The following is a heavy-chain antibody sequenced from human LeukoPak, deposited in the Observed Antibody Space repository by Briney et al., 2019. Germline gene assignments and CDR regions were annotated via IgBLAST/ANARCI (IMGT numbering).Heavy chain of an antibody. V-gene: IGHV3-20*01. D-gene: IGHD3-10*01. J-gene: IGHJ4*02. CDR2: ISGSGGST. CDR1: GFTFSSYA. CDR3: AREWNRGDFDY. Sequence: GGSLRLSCAASGFTFSSYAMSWVRQAPGKGLEWVSAISGSGGSTGYADSVKGRFTISRDNAKNSLYLQTNSLRAEDTALYHCAREWNRGDFDYWGQGTLVTVSS.